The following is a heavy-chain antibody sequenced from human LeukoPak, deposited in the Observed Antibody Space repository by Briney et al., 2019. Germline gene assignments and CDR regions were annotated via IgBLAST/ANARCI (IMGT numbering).Heavy chain of an antibody. V-gene: IGHV3-11*01. D-gene: IGHD3-10*01. CDR3: ARGGWFANDAFDI. Sequence: GGSLRLSCAASGFTFSDYYMSWIRQAPGKGLEWVSYISSSGTAIYYADSVKGRFTISRDNAKNSLYLQMNSLRAEDTAVYYCARGGWFANDAFDIWGQGTMVTVPS. CDR1: GFTFSDYY. J-gene: IGHJ3*02. CDR2: ISSSGTAI.